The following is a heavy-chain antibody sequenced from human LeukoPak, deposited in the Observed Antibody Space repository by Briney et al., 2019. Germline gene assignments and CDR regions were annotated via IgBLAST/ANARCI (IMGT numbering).Heavy chain of an antibody. Sequence: GESLKISCKGSGYSFTSYWIGWVRQMPGKGLEWMGIIYPGDSDTRYSPSFQGQVTNSADKSISTAYLQWSSLKASDTAMYYCARRGIAAAGIGLNYFDYWGQGTLVTVSS. J-gene: IGHJ4*02. D-gene: IGHD6-13*01. CDR2: IYPGDSDT. CDR3: ARRGIAAAGIGLNYFDY. V-gene: IGHV5-51*01. CDR1: GYSFTSYW.